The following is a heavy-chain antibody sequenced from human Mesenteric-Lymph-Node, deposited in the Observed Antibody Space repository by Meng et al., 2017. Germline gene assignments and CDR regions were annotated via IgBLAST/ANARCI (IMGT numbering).Heavy chain of an antibody. J-gene: IGHJ4*02. CDR2: IYHSGSS. CDR3: ARDRTGSLRY. V-gene: IGHV4-38-2*02. CDR1: GYSISSGYY. Sequence: SETLSLTCAVSGYSISSGYYWGWIRQPPGKGLEWIGNIYHSGSSYYNPSLKSRVTISVDTSKNQFSLKLSSVTAADTAVYYCARDRTGSLRYWGQGTLVTVSS. D-gene: IGHD3-10*01.